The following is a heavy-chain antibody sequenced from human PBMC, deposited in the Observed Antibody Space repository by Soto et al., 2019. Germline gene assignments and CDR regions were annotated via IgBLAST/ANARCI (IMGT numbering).Heavy chain of an antibody. CDR2: IYPGDSDT. V-gene: IGHV5-51*01. CDR3: ATPSPRYCGSTNCYPGALDI. CDR1: GYSFTNYW. Sequence: GESLKISCKGSGYSFTNYWIVWVRQVSGKGLEWMGFIYPGDSDTRYSPSFQGQVTISVDKSISTAYLQWSSLKASDTAMYYCATPSPRYCGSTNCYPGALDIWGQGTMVTVSS. D-gene: IGHD2-2*01. J-gene: IGHJ3*02.